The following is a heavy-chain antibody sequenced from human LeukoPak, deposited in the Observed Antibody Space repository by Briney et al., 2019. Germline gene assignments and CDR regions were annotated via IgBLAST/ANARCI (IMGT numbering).Heavy chain of an antibody. D-gene: IGHD3-22*01. CDR1: GFSFSDSV. J-gene: IGHJ4*02. CDR3: ARDDYDSRGYYIY. Sequence: PGKSLRLSCVASGFSFSDSVIHWVRQAPGKGLEWVAVISHDVKTTYYADSVEGRFTISRDNSKNTLSLQMNSLRAEDTAIYYCARDDYDSRGYYIYWGQGTLVTVSS. CDR2: ISHDVKTT. V-gene: IGHV3-30*14.